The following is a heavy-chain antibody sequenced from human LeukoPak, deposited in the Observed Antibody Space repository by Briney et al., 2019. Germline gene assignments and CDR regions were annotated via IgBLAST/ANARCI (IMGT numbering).Heavy chain of an antibody. CDR2: INPNSGDT. D-gene: IGHD5-12*01. J-gene: IGHJ4*02. V-gene: IGHV1-2*02. CDR3: ARESGLRYSCYDLAL. CDR1: GYTFTGYY. Sequence: ASVKVSCKASGYTFTGYYMSWVRQAPGQGLEWMGWINPNSGDTNYAQKFQGRVTMTRDTSIRTSYMELSRLGSDDTAVYYCARESGLRYSCYDLALWGQGTLVTVSS.